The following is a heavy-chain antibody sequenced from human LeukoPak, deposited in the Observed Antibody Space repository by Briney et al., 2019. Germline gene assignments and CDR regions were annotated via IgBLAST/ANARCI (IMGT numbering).Heavy chain of an antibody. D-gene: IGHD2/OR15-2a*01. J-gene: IGHJ6*03. CDR3: ARLISDYYYYYMDV. V-gene: IGHV4-39*01. CDR1: GGPISTSAFY. Sequence: SETLSLTXTVSGGPISTSAFYWGWIRQPPGKGLEWIGGIYDSGNEFYNPSLKSRVTISADTSKNQFSLKLNSVTAADTAMYYCARLISDYYYYYMDVWGEGITVTVSS. CDR2: IYDSGNE.